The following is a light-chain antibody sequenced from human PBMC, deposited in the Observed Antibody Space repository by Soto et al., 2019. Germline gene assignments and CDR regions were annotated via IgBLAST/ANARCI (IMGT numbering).Light chain of an antibody. CDR2: GVT. J-gene: IGLJ1*01. V-gene: IGLV2-14*01. Sequence: QSVLTQPASVSGSPGQSITISCTGTRLDVGGYNYVSWYQQYPGKAPKLMIYGVTNRPSGVSNRFSGSKTGNTASLTISGLQAEDEADYYCFSHRSGDSHVFGTGTKVTVL. CDR1: RLDVGGYNY. CDR3: FSHRSGDSHV.